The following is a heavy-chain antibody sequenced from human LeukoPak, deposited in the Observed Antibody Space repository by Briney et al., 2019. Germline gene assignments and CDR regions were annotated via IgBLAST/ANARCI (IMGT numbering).Heavy chain of an antibody. CDR3: ARDRIAAAGKGRYWYFDL. Sequence: SQTLSLTCAISGDSVSSNSAAWNWIRQSPSRGLEWLGRTYYRSKWYNDYAVSVKSRITINPDTSKNQFSLQLNSVTPEDTAVYYCARDRIAAAGKGRYWYFDLWGRGTLVTVSS. J-gene: IGHJ2*01. CDR2: TYYRSKWYN. CDR1: GDSVSSNSAA. V-gene: IGHV6-1*01. D-gene: IGHD6-13*01.